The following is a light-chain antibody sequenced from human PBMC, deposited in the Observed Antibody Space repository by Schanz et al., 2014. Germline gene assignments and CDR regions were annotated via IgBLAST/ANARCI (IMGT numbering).Light chain of an antibody. CDR2: VDT. CDR1: SSDVGSYNL. Sequence: QSALTQPASVSGSPGQSITVSCTGTSSDVGSYNLVSWYQQHPGKAPKLMIYVDTQRPSGVSNRFSGSKSGNTASLTISGLQAEDEADYYCGSHSSSSTSWVFGGGTKLTVL. V-gene: IGLV2-14*02. CDR3: GSHSSSSTSWV. J-gene: IGLJ3*02.